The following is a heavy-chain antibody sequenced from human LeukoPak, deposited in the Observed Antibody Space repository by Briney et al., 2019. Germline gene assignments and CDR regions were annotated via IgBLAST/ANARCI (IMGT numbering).Heavy chain of an antibody. Sequence: GGSLRLSCAASGFTFSSYSMNWVRQAPGKGLEWVSSISSSSSYIYYADSVKGRFTISRDNSKNTLYLQMNSLRAEDTAVYYCARGGGGSSSNYFDYWGQGTLVTVSS. CDR1: GFTFSSYS. CDR3: ARGGGGSSSNYFDY. CDR2: ISSSSSYI. V-gene: IGHV3-21*01. J-gene: IGHJ4*02. D-gene: IGHD6-6*01.